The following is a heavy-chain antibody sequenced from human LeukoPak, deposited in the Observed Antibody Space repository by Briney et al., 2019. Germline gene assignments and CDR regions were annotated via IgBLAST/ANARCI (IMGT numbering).Heavy chain of an antibody. V-gene: IGHV4-59*01. CDR3: ARLDYGGNEFDY. D-gene: IGHD4-23*01. J-gene: IGHJ4*02. CDR1: GGSISSYY. Sequence: ASETLSLTCTVSGGSISSYYWSWIRQPPGKGLEWIGYIYYSGSTNYNPSLKSRVTISVDTSKNQFSLKLSSVTAADTAVYYCARLDYGGNEFDYWGQGTLVTVSS. CDR2: IYYSGST.